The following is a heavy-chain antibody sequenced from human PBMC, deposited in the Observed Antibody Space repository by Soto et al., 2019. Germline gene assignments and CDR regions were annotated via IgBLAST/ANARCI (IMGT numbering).Heavy chain of an antibody. CDR2: IYYSGST. CDR3: ASERVTMVMYYFDY. D-gene: IGHD3-10*01. J-gene: IGHJ4*02. CDR1: GGSISSGGYY. Sequence: SETLSLTCTVSGGSISSGGYYWSWIRQHPGKGLEWIGYIYYSGSTYYNPSLKSRVTISVDTSKNQFSLKLSSVTAADTAVYYCASERVTMVMYYFDYWGQGTLVTVSS. V-gene: IGHV4-31*03.